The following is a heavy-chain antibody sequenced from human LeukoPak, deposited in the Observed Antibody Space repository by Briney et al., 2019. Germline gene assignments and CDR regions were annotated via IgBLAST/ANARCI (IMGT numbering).Heavy chain of an antibody. Sequence: ASVKVSCKASGYTFTSYGISWVRQAPGQGLEWMGWISAYNGNTNYAQKLQGRVTMTTDTSTSTAYMELRSMRSDDTAVYYCATVRGWRLGGYDILTGPTDYFDYWGQGTLVTVSS. CDR3: ATVRGWRLGGYDILTGPTDYFDY. J-gene: IGHJ4*02. CDR2: ISAYNGNT. CDR1: GYTFTSYG. D-gene: IGHD3-9*01. V-gene: IGHV1-18*01.